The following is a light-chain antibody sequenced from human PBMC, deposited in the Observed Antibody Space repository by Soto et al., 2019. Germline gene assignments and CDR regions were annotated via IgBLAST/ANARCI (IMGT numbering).Light chain of an antibody. Sequence: QSALTQPASVSGSPGQLITISCTGTSSDVGGYNYVSWYQQHPGKAPKLMTYDVSNRPSGVSNRFSGSKFGNTASLTISGLQAEDEADYYCSSYTSSSTLVFGGGTKLTVL. J-gene: IGLJ2*01. CDR2: DVS. CDR1: SSDVGGYNY. V-gene: IGLV2-14*01. CDR3: SSYTSSSTLV.